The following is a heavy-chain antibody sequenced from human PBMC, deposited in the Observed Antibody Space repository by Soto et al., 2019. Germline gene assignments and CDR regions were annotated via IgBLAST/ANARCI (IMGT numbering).Heavy chain of an antibody. Sequence: QVQLMQSGAEVKKPGASVKVSCKASGDTFTEYYIHWVRQAPGQGLEWMGTVNPSGGHTTYAQHSLGRVTMTRHTATSTLYMELTSLTSEDTAVYYCARGGHVVVVTAALDYWGQGTLVTVSS. CDR2: VNPSGGHT. J-gene: IGHJ4*02. CDR3: ARGGHVVVVTAALDY. CDR1: GDTFTEYY. D-gene: IGHD2-21*02. V-gene: IGHV1-46*01.